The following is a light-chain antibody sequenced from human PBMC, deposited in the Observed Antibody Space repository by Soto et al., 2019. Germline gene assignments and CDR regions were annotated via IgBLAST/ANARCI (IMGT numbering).Light chain of an antibody. V-gene: IGKV1-5*03. CDR1: QSISSW. CDR2: ESS. CDR3: QQYKSNSPWT. Sequence: DIQMTQSPSSLSASVGDRVTITCRASQSISSWLAWYQQKPGKAPKLLIYESSILESGVPSRFSGSASGAEFTLTISSLQPDDSATYFCQQYKSNSPWTFGQGTKVEI. J-gene: IGKJ1*01.